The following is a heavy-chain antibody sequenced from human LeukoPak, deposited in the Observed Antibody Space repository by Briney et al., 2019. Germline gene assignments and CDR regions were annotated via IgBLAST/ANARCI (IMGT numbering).Heavy chain of an antibody. CDR3: TRDRRYGGMDV. J-gene: IGHJ6*02. V-gene: IGHV3-74*01. CDR2: TDSDGSDI. Sequence: GGSLRLSCAVSGFTFSAYWMHWVRQAPGEGLVWVSRTDSDGSDISYADSVKGRFTMSRDNAKNTLFLQMNSLRVEDTAVYYCTRDRRYGGMDVWGQGTTVTVSS. CDR1: GFTFSAYW. D-gene: IGHD4-17*01.